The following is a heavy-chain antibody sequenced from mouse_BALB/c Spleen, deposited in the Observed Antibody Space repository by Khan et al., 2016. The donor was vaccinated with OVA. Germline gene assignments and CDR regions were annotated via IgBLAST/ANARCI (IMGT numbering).Heavy chain of an antibody. CDR2: INSNGGST. Sequence: EVELVESGGGLVQPGGSLKLSCAASGFTFSSYGMSWVRQTPDKRLELVATINSNGGSTYYPDSVKGRFTISRDNAKNTLYLQMSSLKSEDTAMYNCSGMARTINWGQGTTLTVSS. J-gene: IGHJ2*01. CDR1: GFTFSSYG. CDR3: SGMARTIN. V-gene: IGHV5-6-3*01.